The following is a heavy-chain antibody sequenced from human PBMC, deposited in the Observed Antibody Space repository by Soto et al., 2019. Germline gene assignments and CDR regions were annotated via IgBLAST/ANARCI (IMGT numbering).Heavy chain of an antibody. J-gene: IGHJ4*02. CDR2: INAGNGNT. CDR1: GYTFTSYA. CDR3: ATGKMVRGVIKDIDY. D-gene: IGHD3-10*01. V-gene: IGHV1-3*01. Sequence: QVQLVQSGAEVKKPGASVKVSCKASGYTFTSYAMHWVRQAPGQRLEWMGWINAGNGNTKYSQKFQGRVTITRDTPASTAYMELSSVRSEDTAVYYCATGKMVRGVIKDIDYWGQGTLVTVSS.